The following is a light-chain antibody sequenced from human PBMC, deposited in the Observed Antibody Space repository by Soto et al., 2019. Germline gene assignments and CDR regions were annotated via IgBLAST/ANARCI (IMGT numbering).Light chain of an antibody. Sequence: DIQMTQSPSTLSASVGDRVTITCRASQSISTWLAWYQQKPVEGPTLLIYKASRLESGVPSRFSGSGSGTEFALTIISLQPADFVTYYCQQSKTYSWTFGHGTKVDIK. V-gene: IGKV1-5*03. J-gene: IGKJ1*01. CDR3: QQSKTYSWT. CDR2: KAS. CDR1: QSISTW.